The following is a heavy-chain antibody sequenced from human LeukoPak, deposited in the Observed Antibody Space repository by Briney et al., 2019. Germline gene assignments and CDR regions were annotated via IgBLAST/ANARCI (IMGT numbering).Heavy chain of an antibody. J-gene: IGHJ6*03. D-gene: IGHD2-15*01. Sequence: SVKVSCKASGGTFSSYAISWVRQAPGQGLEWMGGIIPIFGTANYAQKFQGRVTITADKSTSTAYMELSSLRSEDTAVYYCARVASGYCSGGSCYPIRPAVMYHYYYYMDVWGKGTTVTVSS. CDR2: IIPIFGTA. CDR3: ARVASGYCSGGSCYPIRPAVMYHYYYYMDV. V-gene: IGHV1-69*06. CDR1: GGTFSSYA.